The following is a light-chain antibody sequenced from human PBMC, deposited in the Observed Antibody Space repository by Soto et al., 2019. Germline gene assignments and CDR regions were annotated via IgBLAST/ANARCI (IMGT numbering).Light chain of an antibody. Sequence: EIVLTQSPGTLSLSPGERATLSCRASQSVSSSYLAWYQQKPGQAPRLLIYGASSRATGIPDRFSGSGPGTDFTLTISRLEPEDFAVYYCQQYGSSLLYTFGQGTKLEIK. CDR1: QSVSSSY. V-gene: IGKV3-20*01. CDR3: QQYGSSLLYT. CDR2: GAS. J-gene: IGKJ2*01.